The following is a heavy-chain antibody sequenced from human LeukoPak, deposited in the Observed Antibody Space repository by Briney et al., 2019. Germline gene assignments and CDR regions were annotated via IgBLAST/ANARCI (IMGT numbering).Heavy chain of an antibody. CDR1: GFTFSSYS. V-gene: IGHV3-48*01. Sequence: GGSLRLSCAASGFTFSSYSMNWVRQAPGKGLEWVSYISSSSSTTYYADSVKGRFTISRDNAKNSLYLQMNSLRAEDTAVYYCARDRYCSSTSCYNYYGMDVWGQGTTVTVSS. CDR2: ISSSSSTT. J-gene: IGHJ6*02. D-gene: IGHD2-2*02. CDR3: ARDRYCSSTSCYNYYGMDV.